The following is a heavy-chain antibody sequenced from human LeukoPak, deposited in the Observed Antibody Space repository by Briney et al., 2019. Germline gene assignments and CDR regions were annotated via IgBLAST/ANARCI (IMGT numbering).Heavy chain of an antibody. D-gene: IGHD6-19*01. CDR1: GFSLSSYW. CDR3: AKDTWLVAVVQVFDY. Sequence: QPGGSLRLSCAASGFSLSSYWMSWVRQPPGKGLEWVANIKEDGNEKNYVDSVKGRFTISRDNAKSSVYLQMNSLRAEDTAMYYCAKDTWLVAVVQVFDYWGQGILVTVSS. J-gene: IGHJ4*02. V-gene: IGHV3-7*03. CDR2: IKEDGNEK.